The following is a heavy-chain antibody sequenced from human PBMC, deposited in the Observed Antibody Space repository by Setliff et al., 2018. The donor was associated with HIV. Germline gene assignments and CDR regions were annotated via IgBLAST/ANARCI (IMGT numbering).Heavy chain of an antibody. Sequence: PSETLSLTCTVSGGSVSDYFWNWIRQPPGKGLEWIGYIYYSGSTNYNPSLESRVSISVDTSKNQFSPRLSSVTAADTAVYYCARGHTWNYYGGDYFDYWGQGSLVTVS. V-gene: IGHV4-59*02. J-gene: IGHJ4*02. CDR3: ARGHTWNYYGGDYFDY. CDR1: GGSVSDYF. CDR2: IYYSGST. D-gene: IGHD1-7*01.